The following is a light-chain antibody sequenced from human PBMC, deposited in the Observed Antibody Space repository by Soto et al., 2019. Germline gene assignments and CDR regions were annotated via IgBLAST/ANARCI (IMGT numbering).Light chain of an antibody. V-gene: IGKV3-15*01. CDR2: GES. J-gene: IGKJ4*01. Sequence: EIVMTQSPATLSVSPGERATLSCRASQSVSSNLAWYQQKPGQAPRLLIYGESTRATGIPARISGSGSGTEFTLTISSLQSEDFAVYYCQQYNNWPPLTFGGGTKLEIK. CDR1: QSVSSN. CDR3: QQYNNWPPLT.